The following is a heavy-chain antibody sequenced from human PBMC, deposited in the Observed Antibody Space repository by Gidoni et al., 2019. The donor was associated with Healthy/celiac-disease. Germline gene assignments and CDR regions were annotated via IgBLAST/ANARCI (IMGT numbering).Heavy chain of an antibody. CDR2: IKQDGSEK. Sequence: EVQLVESGGGLVQPGGSLRLSCAASGFTFSRYWMSWVRQAPGKGLEWVANIKQDGSEKYYVDSVKGRFTISRDNAKNSLYLQMNSLRAEDTAVYYCARAGGYSGYDFGLADYWGQGTLVTVSS. CDR3: ARAGGYSGYDFGLADY. CDR1: GFTFSRYW. D-gene: IGHD5-12*01. V-gene: IGHV3-7*05. J-gene: IGHJ4*02.